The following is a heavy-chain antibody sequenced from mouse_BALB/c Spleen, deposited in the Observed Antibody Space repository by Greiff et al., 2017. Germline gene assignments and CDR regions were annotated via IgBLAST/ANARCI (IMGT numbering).Heavy chain of an antibody. V-gene: IGHV1-87*01. CDR1: GYTFTSYW. J-gene: IGHJ3*01. CDR3: ARCEGY. Sequence: QVQLMESGAELARPGASVKLSCKASGYTFTSYWLQWVHQRPRQGLEWIGAIYPGDGNTRYTQKFNGKSTLTADKTTSTDYMQLSSLASENYAVYYCARCEGYWGQGTLVTVSA. CDR2: IYPGDGNT.